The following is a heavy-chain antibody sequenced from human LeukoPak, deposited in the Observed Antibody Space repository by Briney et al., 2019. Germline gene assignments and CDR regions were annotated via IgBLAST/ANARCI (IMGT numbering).Heavy chain of an antibody. Sequence: QPGRSLRLPCAASGFTFSSYDMHWVRQAPGKGLEWVALIWYDGSNKNYADSVKGRFTISRDNSKNTLFLQMNSLRAEDTAVYYCAREASDAFDIWGQGTMVTVSS. J-gene: IGHJ3*02. V-gene: IGHV3-33*01. CDR3: AREASDAFDI. CDR2: IWYDGSNK. CDR1: GFTFSSYD.